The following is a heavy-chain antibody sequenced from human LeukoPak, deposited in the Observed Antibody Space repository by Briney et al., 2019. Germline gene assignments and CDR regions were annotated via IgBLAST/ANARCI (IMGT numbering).Heavy chain of an antibody. CDR2: IYDNRFT. V-gene: IGHV4-31*03. D-gene: IGHD3-10*01. CDR1: GGSMTSGGHY. CDR3: AKDAMVRGFIISDY. J-gene: IGHJ4*02. Sequence: SATLSLTCSVSGGSMTSGGHYWSWTRQHPGKGLEWIGSIYDNRFTYYNTSLESRVTISVDSSENQFSLKLSSLTAADTAVYYCAKDAMVRGFIISDYWGQGTLVTVS.